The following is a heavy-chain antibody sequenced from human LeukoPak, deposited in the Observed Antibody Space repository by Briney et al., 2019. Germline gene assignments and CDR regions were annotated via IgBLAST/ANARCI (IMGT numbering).Heavy chain of an antibody. V-gene: IGHV3-21*01. D-gene: IGHD6-19*01. CDR2: ISSSSSYI. J-gene: IGHJ4*02. CDR1: GFTFSSYS. CDR3: ARGGTVAGKDFDY. Sequence: PGRSLRLSCAASGFTFSSYSMNWVRQAPGKGLEWVSSISSSSSYIYYADSVKGRFTISRDNAKNSLYLQMNSLRAEDTAVYYCARGGTVAGKDFDYWGQGTLVTVSS.